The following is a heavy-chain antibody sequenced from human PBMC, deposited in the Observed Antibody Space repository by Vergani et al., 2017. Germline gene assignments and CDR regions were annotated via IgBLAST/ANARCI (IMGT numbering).Heavy chain of an antibody. V-gene: IGHV4-59*01. D-gene: IGHD4-17*01. CDR1: VGSISSYY. CDR2: IYYSGST. Sequence: QVQLQESGPGLVKPSETLSLTCTVSVGSISSYYWSWIRQPPGKGLEWIGYIYYSGSTNYNPSLKSRVTISVDTSKNQFSLKLSSVTAADTAVYYCARDRGGRDYGDYYFDYWGQGTLVTVSS. CDR3: ARDRGGRDYGDYYFDY. J-gene: IGHJ4*02.